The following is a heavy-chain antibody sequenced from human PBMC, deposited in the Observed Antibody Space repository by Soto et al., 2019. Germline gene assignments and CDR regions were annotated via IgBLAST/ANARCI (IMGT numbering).Heavy chain of an antibody. CDR1: GGTFSSYA. CDR2: IIPIFGTA. Sequence: ASVKVSCKASGGTFSSYAISWARQAPGQGLEWMGGIIPIFGTANYAQKFQGRVTITADESTSTAYMELSSLRSEDTAVYYCARGALGGGDCYFDYWGQGTLVTVSS. CDR3: ARGALGGGDCYFDY. V-gene: IGHV1-69*13. J-gene: IGHJ4*02. D-gene: IGHD2-21*02.